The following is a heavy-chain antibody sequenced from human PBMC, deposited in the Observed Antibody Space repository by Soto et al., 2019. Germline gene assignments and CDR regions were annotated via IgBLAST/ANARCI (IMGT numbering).Heavy chain of an antibody. CDR3: AKGGLGRGRQFDC. Sequence: EVQLLESGGNLVQPGGSLRLSCAASGFTFSSYVMSWVRQAPGKGLEWVSGISDSGGTTYYAGSVRGRFTIYRDNSKNTLDVHMNRLRDEDTCVYYGAKGGLGRGRQFDCWGQGTLVTVSA. D-gene: IGHD6-19*01. CDR2: ISDSGGTT. J-gene: IGHJ4*02. V-gene: IGHV3-23*01. CDR1: GFTFSSYV.